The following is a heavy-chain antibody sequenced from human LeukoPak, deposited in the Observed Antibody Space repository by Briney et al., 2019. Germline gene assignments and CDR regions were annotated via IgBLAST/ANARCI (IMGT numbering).Heavy chain of an antibody. CDR1: GFTFSNYW. CDR2: INSDGSTT. Sequence: PGGSLRLSCAASGFTFSNYWMHWVRQAPGKGLVWVSRINSDGSTTNYADSVKGRFTISRDNAKNTLYLQMNSLRAEDTAVYYCARVFLSGGPTNGYWGLGTLVTVSS. J-gene: IGHJ4*02. D-gene: IGHD2-8*01. V-gene: IGHV3-74*01. CDR3: ARVFLSGGPTNGY.